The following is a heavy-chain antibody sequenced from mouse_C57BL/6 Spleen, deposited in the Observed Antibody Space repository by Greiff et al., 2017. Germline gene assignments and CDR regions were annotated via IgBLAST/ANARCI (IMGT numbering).Heavy chain of an antibody. J-gene: IGHJ3*01. V-gene: IGHV1-69*01. Sequence: QVQLQQPGAELVMPGASVKLSCKASGYTFTSYCMHWVKQRPGQGLEWIGELDPSDSYTDYNQKFKGKSTLTSDKSSSTAYMQLSSLTSEDSAVYNCARRTGNDDWFACWGQGTLVTVSA. CDR2: LDPSDSYT. CDR3: ARRTGNDDWFAC. D-gene: IGHD4-1*01. CDR1: GYTFTSYC.